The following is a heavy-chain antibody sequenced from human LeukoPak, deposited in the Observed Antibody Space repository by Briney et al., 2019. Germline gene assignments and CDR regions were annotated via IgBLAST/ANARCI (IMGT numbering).Heavy chain of an antibody. CDR2: IYYRGGT. CDR3: ARHWNTGPVSGLPLDH. D-gene: IGHD6-19*01. CDR1: GDSINGYF. Sequence: PSETLSLTCTVSGDSINGYFWSWIRQPPGQGLEWVGYIYYRGGTSYNPSLGGRITVSLDTSRNQFFLRLTSVTPADTAMYYCARHWNTGPVSGLPLDHWGHGTLVSVSS. V-gene: IGHV4-59*08. J-gene: IGHJ4*01.